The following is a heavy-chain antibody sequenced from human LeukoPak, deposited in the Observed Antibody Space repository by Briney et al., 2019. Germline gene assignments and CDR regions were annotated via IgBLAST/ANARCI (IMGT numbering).Heavy chain of an antibody. Sequence: GGSLRLSCAASGFTFSSYAMSWVRQAPGKGLEWVSAISGSGGSTYYADSVKGRFTISRDNSKNTLYLQMNSLRAEDTAVYYCAREVRPRYYDFWSGYRMIYGMDVWGQGTTVTVSS. V-gene: IGHV3-23*01. D-gene: IGHD3-3*01. CDR1: GFTFSSYA. CDR2: ISGSGGST. J-gene: IGHJ6*02. CDR3: AREVRPRYYDFWSGYRMIYGMDV.